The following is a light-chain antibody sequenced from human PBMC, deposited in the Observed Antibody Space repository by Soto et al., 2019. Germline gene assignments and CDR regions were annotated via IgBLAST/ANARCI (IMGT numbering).Light chain of an antibody. CDR1: QSVDIN. V-gene: IGKV3-15*01. Sequence: ETVRTQAPPTLSVSPGERVPPSRGASQSVDINLAWYQQKPGQAPRLLIYGASTRATDMPGRFSGRGSGTEFTLTISSLQSEDYAIYYCQQHRNWPRTFGRGTKVDI. CDR2: GAS. J-gene: IGKJ4*02. CDR3: QQHRNWPRT.